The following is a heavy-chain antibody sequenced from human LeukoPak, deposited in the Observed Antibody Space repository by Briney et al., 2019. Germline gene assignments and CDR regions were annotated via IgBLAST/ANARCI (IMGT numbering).Heavy chain of an antibody. D-gene: IGHD3-16*01. CDR3: AKDMDVKVLWAFDI. V-gene: IGHV3-23*01. J-gene: IGHJ3*02. Sequence: GGSLRLSCTASGFTFNSYAMNWVRQAPGKGLEWVSGISGSGGRTYYTDSVKGRFTISRDNSKNTLYLQMNSPRAEDTAVYYCAKDMDVKVLWAFDIWGPGTMVTVSS. CDR1: GFTFNSYA. CDR2: ISGSGGRT.